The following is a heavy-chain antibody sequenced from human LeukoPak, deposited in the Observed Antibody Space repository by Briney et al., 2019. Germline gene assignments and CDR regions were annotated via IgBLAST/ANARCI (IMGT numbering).Heavy chain of an antibody. Sequence: PSETLSLTCTVSGGSISSSSYYWGWIRQPPGKGLEWIGSIYYSGSTYYNPSLKSRVTISVDTSKNQFSLKLSSVTAADTAVYYCARGEMYYDFWSGYYTPCYFDYWGQGTLVTVSS. V-gene: IGHV4-39*01. CDR1: GGSISSSSYY. CDR2: IYYSGST. D-gene: IGHD3-3*01. J-gene: IGHJ4*02. CDR3: ARGEMYYDFWSGYYTPCYFDY.